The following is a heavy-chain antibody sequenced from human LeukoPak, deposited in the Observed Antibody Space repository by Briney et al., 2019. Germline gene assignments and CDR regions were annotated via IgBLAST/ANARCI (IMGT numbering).Heavy chain of an antibody. CDR1: GGTFSSYA. V-gene: IGHV1-69*13. J-gene: IGHJ4*02. Sequence: GASVKVSCKASGGTFSSYAISWVRQAPGQGLEWMGGIIPIFGTANYAQKFQGRVTITADESTSTAYMELSSLRSEDTAVYYCARFRFRGRDGYNYYFDYWGQGTLVTVSS. CDR3: ARFRFRGRDGYNYYFDY. D-gene: IGHD5-24*01. CDR2: IIPIFGTA.